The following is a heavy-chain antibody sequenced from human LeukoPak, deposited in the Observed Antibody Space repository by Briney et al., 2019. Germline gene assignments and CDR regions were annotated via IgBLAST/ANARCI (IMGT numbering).Heavy chain of an antibody. D-gene: IGHD3-22*01. CDR2: ISSSGSTI. J-gene: IGHJ4*02. V-gene: IGHV3-11*01. CDR1: GFTFSDYY. CDR3: APEEPETYYYDSSGYLAY. Sequence: GGSLRLSCAASGFTFSDYYMSWTRQAPGKGLEWVSYISSSGSTIYYADSVKGRFTISRDNAKNSLYLQMNSLRAEDTAVYYCAPEEPETYYYDSSGYLAYWGQGTLVTVSS.